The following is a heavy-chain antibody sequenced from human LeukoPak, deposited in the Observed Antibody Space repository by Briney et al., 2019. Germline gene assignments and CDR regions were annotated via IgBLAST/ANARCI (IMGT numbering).Heavy chain of an antibody. CDR3: ARDEDEGELDY. J-gene: IGHJ4*02. CDR1: GLTFSSYS. V-gene: IGHV3-48*01. Sequence: GGSLRLSCAASGLTFSSYSMNWVRQAPGKGLEWVSYISSSSSTIYYADSVKGRFTISRDNAKNSLYLQMNSLRAEDTAVYYCARDEDEGELDYWGQGTLVTVSS. D-gene: IGHD3-16*01. CDR2: ISSSSSTI.